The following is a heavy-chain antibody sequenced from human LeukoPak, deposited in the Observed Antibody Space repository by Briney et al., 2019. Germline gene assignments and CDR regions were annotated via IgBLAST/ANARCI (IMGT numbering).Heavy chain of an antibody. Sequence: PGGSLRLSCAASGFTFSHFALHWVRQAPGKGLEWLAVIWYDGYSTYYADSVKGRFTISRDNSQNTFYLQMNSLAPEDTALYYCARLPGGDSSSVVAFDIWGQGTMVTVSS. CDR1: GFTFSHFA. J-gene: IGHJ3*02. CDR2: IWYDGYST. V-gene: IGHV3-33*01. D-gene: IGHD2-21*02. CDR3: ARLPGGDSSSVVAFDI.